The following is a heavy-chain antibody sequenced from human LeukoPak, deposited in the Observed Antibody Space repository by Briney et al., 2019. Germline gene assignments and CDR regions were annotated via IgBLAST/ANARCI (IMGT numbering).Heavy chain of an antibody. CDR3: ANYIRNVHYYMYV. CDR1: GVSFDSKY. CDR2: IYSSRST. Sequence: EPADTLSLTCSVWGVSFDSKYWRWLRQPAGRGGEGIGYIYSSRSTNFNPSLMTRVAISIHSSKNLFSLTVYSVTAAYTAVYYCANYIRNVHYYMYVWGKGTTVTVSS. D-gene: IGHD1-1*01. V-gene: IGHV4-4*09. J-gene: IGHJ6*03.